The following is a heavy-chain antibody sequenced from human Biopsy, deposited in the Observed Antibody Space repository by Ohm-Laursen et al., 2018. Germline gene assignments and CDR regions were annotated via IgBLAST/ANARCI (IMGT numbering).Heavy chain of an antibody. CDR3: ARDSRGGHLNTTLITGKNLDS. CDR2: IYYTGST. CDR1: SGSISSYY. Sequence: SGTLSLTCTVSSGSISSYYWSWIRQSPGKGLEWIGYIYYTGSTNYNPSVKSRVTISVDTSKNQFSLKLNSVTAADTAVYFCARDSRGGHLNTTLITGKNLDSWGQGILVTVSS. D-gene: IGHD3-16*01. V-gene: IGHV4-59*01. J-gene: IGHJ4*02.